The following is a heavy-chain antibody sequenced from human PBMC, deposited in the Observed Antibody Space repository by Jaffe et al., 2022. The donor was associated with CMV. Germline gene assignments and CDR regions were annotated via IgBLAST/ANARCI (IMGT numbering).Heavy chain of an antibody. CDR3: ARARWDGMATFYFDY. CDR1: GGSVSSGSYY. D-gene: IGHD5-12*01. CDR2: IYYSGST. Sequence: QVQLQESGPGLVKPSETLSLTCTVSGGSVSSGSYYWSWIRQPPGKGLEWIGYIYYSGSTNYNPSLKSRVTISVDTSKNQFSLKLSSVTAADTAVYYCARARWDGMATFYFDYWGQGTLVTVSS. J-gene: IGHJ4*02. V-gene: IGHV4-61*01.